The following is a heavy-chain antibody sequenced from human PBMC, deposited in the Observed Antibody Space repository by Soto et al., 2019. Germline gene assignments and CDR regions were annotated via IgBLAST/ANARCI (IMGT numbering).Heavy chain of an antibody. Sequence: ASVKVSCKAAGYTFSAYTMNWVRQAPGQSLEWMGWINAGSGNTKYSQNFQGRVSITRXTXXSXXXMXLXGLKSEDTAVYYCARDTETLGPRANDALDIWGQ. CDR2: INAGSGNT. V-gene: IGHV1-3*01. CDR3: ARDTETLGPRANDALDI. CDR1: GYTFSAYT. J-gene: IGHJ3*02. D-gene: IGHD3-3*02.